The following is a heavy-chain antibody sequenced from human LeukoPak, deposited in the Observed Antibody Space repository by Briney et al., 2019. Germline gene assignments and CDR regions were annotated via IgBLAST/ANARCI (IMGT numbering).Heavy chain of an antibody. Sequence: ASVKVSCKVSGYTLTELSMHWVRQAPGKGLEWMGGFDPEDGETIYAQKFQGRVTMTEDTSTDTAYMELSSLRSEDTAVYYCATHRGAGYCSSTSCVELLDWGQGTLVTVSS. D-gene: IGHD2-2*01. CDR3: ATHRGAGYCSSTSCVELLD. J-gene: IGHJ4*02. CDR2: FDPEDGET. CDR1: GYTLTELS. V-gene: IGHV1-24*01.